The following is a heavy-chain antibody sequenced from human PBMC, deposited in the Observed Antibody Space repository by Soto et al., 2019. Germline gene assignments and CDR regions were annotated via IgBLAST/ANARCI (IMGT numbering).Heavy chain of an antibody. CDR2: IYYSGST. D-gene: IGHD6-19*01. V-gene: IGHV4-59*01. Sequence: PSETLSLSCTVSGGSISSYYWSWIRQPPGKGLEWIGYIYYSGSTNYNPSLKSRVTISVDTSKNQFSLKLSSVTAADTAVYYCARDSRSGWYWFDPWGQGTPVTVSS. J-gene: IGHJ5*02. CDR3: ARDSRSGWYWFDP. CDR1: GGSISSYY.